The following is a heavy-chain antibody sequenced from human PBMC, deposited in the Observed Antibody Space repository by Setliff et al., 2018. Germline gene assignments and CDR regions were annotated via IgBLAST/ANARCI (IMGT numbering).Heavy chain of an antibody. CDR3: ARIRGPTGNCQEAFDI. D-gene: IGHD1-1*01. V-gene: IGHV4-59*01. Sequence: KPSETLSLTCTVSGGSMTSYYWTWIRQPPGEGLEWIGYIFYSGNTEYNPSLKSRVTTSVDTSKSQFSLKLTSVTAADTAVYYCARIRGPTGNCQEAFDIWSEGTMVTVSS. CDR2: IFYSGNT. J-gene: IGHJ3*02. CDR1: GGSMTSYY.